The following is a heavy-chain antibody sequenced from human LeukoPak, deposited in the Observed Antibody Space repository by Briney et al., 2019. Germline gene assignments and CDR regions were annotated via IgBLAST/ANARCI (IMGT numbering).Heavy chain of an antibody. V-gene: IGHV3-23*01. CDR1: EFTFSHYA. J-gene: IGHJ4*02. CDR2: IDGNAGST. D-gene: IGHD3-10*01. CDR3: AKDLGSYYYGPGSYLFDH. Sequence: GGSLRLSCAASEFTFSHYAISWVRQAPGKGLEWVSSIDGNAGSTYHADSVKGRFTVSRDNSENTLYLQMNSLRPEDTAMYYCAKDLGSYYYGPGSYLFDHWGQGILVTVSS.